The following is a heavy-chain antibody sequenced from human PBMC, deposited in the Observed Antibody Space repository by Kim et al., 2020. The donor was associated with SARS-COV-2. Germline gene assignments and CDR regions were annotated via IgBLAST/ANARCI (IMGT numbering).Heavy chain of an antibody. Sequence: GGSLRLSCAASGFTFSSYSMNWVRQAPGKGLEWVSSISSSSSYIYYADSVKGRFTISRDNAKNSLYLQMNSLRAEDTAVYYCARGQESPYCGGDCYPYYYYYYGMDVWGQGTTVTVSS. V-gene: IGHV3-21*01. CDR3: ARGQESPYCGGDCYPYYYYYYGMDV. D-gene: IGHD2-21*02. CDR2: ISSSSSYI. J-gene: IGHJ6*02. CDR1: GFTFSSYS.